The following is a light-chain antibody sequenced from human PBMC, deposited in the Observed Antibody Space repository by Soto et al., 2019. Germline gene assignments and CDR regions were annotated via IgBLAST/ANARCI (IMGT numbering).Light chain of an antibody. Sequence: VLTQPPSASGTPGQRVTISCSGSSSNIGSNTVNWYQQLPGTAPKLLIYSNNQRPSGVPDRFSGSKSGTSASLAISGLQSEDEADYYCAAWDDSLNGYVFGTGTKATVL. CDR3: AAWDDSLNGYV. J-gene: IGLJ1*01. CDR1: SSNIGSNT. CDR2: SNN. V-gene: IGLV1-44*01.